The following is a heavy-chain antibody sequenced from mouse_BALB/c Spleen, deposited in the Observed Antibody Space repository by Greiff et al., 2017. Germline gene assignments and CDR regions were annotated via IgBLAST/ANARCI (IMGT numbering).Heavy chain of an antibody. Sequence: VQLQQSGPELVKPGASVKISCKASGYAFSSSWMNWVKQRPGQGLEWIGRIYPGDGDTNYNGKFKGKATLTADKSSSTAYMQLSSLTSVDSAVYFCARVDGPSWFAYWGQGTLVTVSA. D-gene: IGHD2-3*01. CDR2: IYPGDGDT. CDR3: ARVDGPSWFAY. J-gene: IGHJ3*01. CDR1: GYAFSSSW. V-gene: IGHV1-82*01.